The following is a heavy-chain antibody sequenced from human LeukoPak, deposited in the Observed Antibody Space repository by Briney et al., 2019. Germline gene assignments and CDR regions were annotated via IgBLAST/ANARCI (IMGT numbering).Heavy chain of an antibody. D-gene: IGHD3-16*01. V-gene: IGHV1-2*02. CDR3: ARDYVGDNWFDP. CDR2: ISPNSGGT. CDR1: GYTFTDYY. J-gene: IGHJ5*02. Sequence: ASVKVSCKASGYTFTDYYMHWVRQAPGQGLEWMGWISPNSGGTNYAQKFQGRVTMPREKSISTAYMELSRLRSDDTAVYYCARDYVGDNWFDPWGQGTLVTVSS.